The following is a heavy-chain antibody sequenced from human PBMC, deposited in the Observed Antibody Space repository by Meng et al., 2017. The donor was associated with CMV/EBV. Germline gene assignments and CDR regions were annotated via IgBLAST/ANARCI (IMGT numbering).Heavy chain of an antibody. CDR2: INHNGST. D-gene: IGHD2-2*02. Sequence: FGGYYWSWIRQPPGKGLEWIGEINHNGSTNYNPSLKGRVTVSVDTSKNQSSLKLSSVTAADTAVYYCARGEIVVVPAAIRFNWYFDLWGRGTLVTVSS. CDR1: FGGYY. J-gene: IGHJ2*01. CDR3: ARGEIVVVPAAIRFNWYFDL. V-gene: IGHV4-34*01.